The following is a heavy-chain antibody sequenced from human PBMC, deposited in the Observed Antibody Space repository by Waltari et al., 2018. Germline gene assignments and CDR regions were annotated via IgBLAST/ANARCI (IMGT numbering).Heavy chain of an antibody. J-gene: IGHJ4*02. D-gene: IGHD3-10*01. CDR3: ARDPLYGYFDY. CDR2: ISAYNGNT. Sequence: QVQLVQSGAEVKKPGSSVKLSCKASVYTFPSYGISCLRQAPGQGLEGMGWISAYNGNTNYAQKLQGRVTMTTDTSTSIAYMELRSLRSDDTAVYYCARDPLYGYFDYWGQGTLVTVSS. CDR1: VYTFPSYG. V-gene: IGHV1-18*01.